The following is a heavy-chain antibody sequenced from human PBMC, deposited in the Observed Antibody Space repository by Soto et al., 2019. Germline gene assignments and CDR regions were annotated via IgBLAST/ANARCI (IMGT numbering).Heavy chain of an antibody. CDR2: ISWNSGSI. CDR1: GFTFDDYA. Sequence: EVQLVESGGGLVQPGRSLRLSCAASGFTFDDYAMHWVRQAPGKGLEWVSGISWNSGSIGYADSVKGRFTISRDNAKNSLYLQMNSLRAEDTALYYCAKDSHHYGSGTRFDYWGQGTLVTVSP. J-gene: IGHJ4*02. V-gene: IGHV3-9*01. CDR3: AKDSHHYGSGTRFDY. D-gene: IGHD3-10*01.